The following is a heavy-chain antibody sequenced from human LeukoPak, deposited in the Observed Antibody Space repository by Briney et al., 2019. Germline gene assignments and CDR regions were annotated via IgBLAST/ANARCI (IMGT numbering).Heavy chain of an antibody. J-gene: IGHJ4*02. D-gene: IGHD2-15*01. V-gene: IGHV3-15*01. CDR3: TAEGLEGYYFDY. Sequence: GGSLRPSCAASGFTFSNAWMSLVRQAPGKGLEWGGRIKSKTDDGTTDYAPPGKGRFTISRDDSKNTLYLQMNSLKTEDTAVYYCTAEGLEGYYFDYWGQGTLVTVSS. CDR2: IKSKTDDGTT. CDR1: GFTFSNAW.